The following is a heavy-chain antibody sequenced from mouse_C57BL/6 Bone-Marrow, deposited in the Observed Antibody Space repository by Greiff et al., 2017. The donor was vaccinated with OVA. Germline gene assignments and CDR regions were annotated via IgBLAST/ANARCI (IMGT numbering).Heavy chain of an antibody. Sequence: VQLQQPGAELVKPGASVKMSCKASGYTFTSYWITWVKQRPGQGLEWIGDIYPGSGSTNYNEKFKSKATLTVDTSSSTAYMQLSSLTSEDSAVYYCARGKDFDWYFDVWGTGTTVTVSS. V-gene: IGHV1-55*01. CDR1: GYTFTSYW. CDR2: IYPGSGST. CDR3: ARGKDFDWYFDV. J-gene: IGHJ1*03.